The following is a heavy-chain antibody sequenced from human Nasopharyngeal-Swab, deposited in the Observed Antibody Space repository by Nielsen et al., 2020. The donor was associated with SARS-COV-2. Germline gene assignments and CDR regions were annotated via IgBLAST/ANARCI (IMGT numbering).Heavy chain of an antibody. Sequence: GESLKISCAASGFTFSSYSTNWVRQAPGKGLEWVSSISSSSSYIYYADSVKGRFTISRDNAKNSLYLQMNSLRAEDTAVYYCARARRGVDYYMDVWGKGTTVTVSS. D-gene: IGHD3-10*01. CDR3: ARARRGVDYYMDV. J-gene: IGHJ6*03. CDR1: GFTFSSYS. V-gene: IGHV3-21*01. CDR2: ISSSSSYI.